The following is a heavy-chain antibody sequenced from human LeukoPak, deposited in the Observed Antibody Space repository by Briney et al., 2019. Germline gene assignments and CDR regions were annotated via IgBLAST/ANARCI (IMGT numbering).Heavy chain of an antibody. CDR2: IYNGGST. J-gene: IGHJ4*02. Sequence: PSETLSLTCAVSGVSISSSDYYWGWLRQPPGKGLEWIGSIYNGGSTYSNPSPKSRVTISVDTSKNQFSLKLSSVTAADTAVYYCARRGYYGGSLDYWGQGTLVTVPS. V-gene: IGHV4-39*07. D-gene: IGHD4-23*01. CDR1: GVSISSSDYY. CDR3: ARRGYYGGSLDY.